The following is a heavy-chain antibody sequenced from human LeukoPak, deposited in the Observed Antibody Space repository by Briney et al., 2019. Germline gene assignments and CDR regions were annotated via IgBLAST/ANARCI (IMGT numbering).Heavy chain of an antibody. Sequence: SETLSLTCAVYGGSFSGYYWSWIRQPPGKGLEWIGEINHSGSTNYNPSLKSRVTISVDTSKNQFSLKLSSVTAADTAVYYCARSSYSSDYFDYWGQGTLVTVSS. CDR1: GGSFSGYY. J-gene: IGHJ4*02. CDR2: INHSGST. V-gene: IGHV4-34*01. CDR3: ARSSYSSDYFDY. D-gene: IGHD6-25*01.